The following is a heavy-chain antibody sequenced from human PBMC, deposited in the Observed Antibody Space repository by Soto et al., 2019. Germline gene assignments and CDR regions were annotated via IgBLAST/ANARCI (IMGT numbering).Heavy chain of an antibody. D-gene: IGHD3-22*01. CDR3: ARSYYYDSSGYPPTYYFDY. CDR1: GGSISSGGYS. J-gene: IGHJ4*02. V-gene: IGHV4-30-2*01. CDR2: IYHSGST. Sequence: PSETLSLTCAVSGGSISSGGYSWGWIRQPPGKGLEWIGYIYHSGSTYYNPSLKSRVTISVDRSKSQFSLKLSSVTAADTAVYYCARSYYYDSSGYPPTYYFDYWGQGTLVTVSS.